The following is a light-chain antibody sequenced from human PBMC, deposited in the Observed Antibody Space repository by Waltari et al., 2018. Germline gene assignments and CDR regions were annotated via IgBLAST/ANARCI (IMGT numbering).Light chain of an antibody. CDR2: RAS. Sequence: EIVLTQSPGTASLSPGERVTLSCRASQSVGSSSLAWYQQIPGQAPRLVIYRASRTATGIPDRFSGSWSGTDFRLTISILEPEDFAVYYCHQHGTLPATFGQGTKLEIK. V-gene: IGKV3-20*01. CDR3: HQHGTLPAT. J-gene: IGKJ1*01. CDR1: QSVGSSS.